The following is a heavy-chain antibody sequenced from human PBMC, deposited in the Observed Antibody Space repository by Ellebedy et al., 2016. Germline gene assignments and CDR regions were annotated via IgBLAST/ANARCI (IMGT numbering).Heavy chain of an antibody. CDR2: IKSKTDGGAA. Sequence: GGSLRLSCPASGSTFSNVWLNWARQAPGKGPEWVGRIKSKTDGGAAYYAAPVKGRFTISRDDSKNTLYLQMNSLKTEDTAVYFCTTVYRYNYDSVWGQGTLVTVSS. D-gene: IGHD5-18*01. CDR1: GSTFSNVW. V-gene: IGHV3-15*01. CDR3: TTVYRYNYDSV. J-gene: IGHJ4*02.